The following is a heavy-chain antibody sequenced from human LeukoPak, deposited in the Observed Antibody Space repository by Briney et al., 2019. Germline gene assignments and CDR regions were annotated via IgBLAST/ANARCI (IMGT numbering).Heavy chain of an antibody. Sequence: PGGSLRLSCAASGFTFSSYGMHWVRQAPGKGLEWVAVISYDGGNKYYADSVKGRFTVTRDNAKSSLFLQMNSLRAEDTAIYYCARGSPFGTTDFWGQGTLVTVSS. CDR1: GFTFSSYG. J-gene: IGHJ4*02. CDR2: ISYDGGNK. V-gene: IGHV3-30*03. CDR3: ARGSPFGTTDF. D-gene: IGHD1-1*01.